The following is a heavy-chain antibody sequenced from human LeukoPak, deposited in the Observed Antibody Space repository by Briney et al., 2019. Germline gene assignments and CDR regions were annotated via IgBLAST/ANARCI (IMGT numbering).Heavy chain of an antibody. CDR1: GFTFSSYA. CDR2: ISDSGGRT. Sequence: GGSLRLSCAASGFTFSSYAMSWVRQAPGKGLEWVSAISDSGGRTYYADSVKGRFTISRDNSKNTLYLQVSSLRAEDTAAYYCAKLRNEFWSGYYSPLDYWGQGTLVTVSS. V-gene: IGHV3-23*01. D-gene: IGHD3-3*01. J-gene: IGHJ4*02. CDR3: AKLRNEFWSGYYSPLDY.